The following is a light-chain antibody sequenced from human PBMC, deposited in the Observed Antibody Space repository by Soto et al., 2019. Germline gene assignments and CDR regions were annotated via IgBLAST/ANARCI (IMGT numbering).Light chain of an antibody. Sequence: DIQMTQSPSTLSASVGDRVTITCRASQSISVWLAWYQQKAGKAPNLLIYKASRLESGVPSRFSGSGSETEFTLIITSLQPDDSATYYCQQYNSYSWTFGQGTKVDIK. CDR3: QQYNSYSWT. CDR2: KAS. J-gene: IGKJ1*01. CDR1: QSISVW. V-gene: IGKV1-5*03.